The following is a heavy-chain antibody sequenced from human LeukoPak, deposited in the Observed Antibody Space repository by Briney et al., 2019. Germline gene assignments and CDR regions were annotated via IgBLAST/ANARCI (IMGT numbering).Heavy chain of an antibody. CDR1: GDSISSYY. J-gene: IGHJ5*02. D-gene: IGHD3-22*01. CDR2: IYYSGST. Sequence: SETLSLTCTVSGDSISSYYWSWLRQPPGKGLEWIGYIYYSGSTNYNPSLKSRVTISLDTSKNQFSLKLTSVTAADTAVYYCARDAYDSVSWFDPWGQGTLVTVSS. V-gene: IGHV4-59*01. CDR3: ARDAYDSVSWFDP.